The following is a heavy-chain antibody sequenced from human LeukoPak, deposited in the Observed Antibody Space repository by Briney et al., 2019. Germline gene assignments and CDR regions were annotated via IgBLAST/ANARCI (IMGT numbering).Heavy chain of an antibody. CDR2: INPNSGGT. CDR1: GYTFTGYY. V-gene: IGHV1-2*02. D-gene: IGHD3-22*01. J-gene: IGHJ2*01. CDR3: ARDSPSSYYDSSGYYFWYFDL. Sequence: GASVKVSCKASGYTFTGYYMHWVRQAAGQGLEWMGWINPNSGGTNYAQKFQGRVTMTRDTSISTAYMELSRLRSDDTAVYYCARDSPSSYYDSSGYYFWYFDLWGRGTLVTVSS.